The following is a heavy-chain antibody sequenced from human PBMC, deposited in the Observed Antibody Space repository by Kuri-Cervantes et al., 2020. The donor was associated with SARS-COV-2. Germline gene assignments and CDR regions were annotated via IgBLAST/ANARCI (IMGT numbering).Heavy chain of an antibody. D-gene: IGHD1-26*01. CDR3: AASLLYRIYYYYGMDV. Sequence: SVKVSCKASGFTFTSSAVQWVRQARGQRLEWIGWIVVGSGNTNYAQKFQERVTITRDVSTSTAYMELSSLRSEDTAVYYCAASLLYRIYYYYGMDVWGQGTTVTVSS. V-gene: IGHV1-58*01. CDR2: IVVGSGNT. J-gene: IGHJ6*02. CDR1: GFTFTSSA.